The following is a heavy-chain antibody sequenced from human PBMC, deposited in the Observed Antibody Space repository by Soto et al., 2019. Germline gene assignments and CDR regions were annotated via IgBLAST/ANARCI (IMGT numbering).Heavy chain of an antibody. V-gene: IGHV3-7*05. Sequence: PGGSLRLSCAASGFTFSSYWMSWVRQAPGKGLEWVANIKQDGSEKFFLDSVKGPFTLSRENAKNLLYLQMNSLRAEDTAVFFCARVRPNSGSYYHHAFDIWGQGTMVTVSS. CDR3: ARVRPNSGSYYHHAFDI. CDR1: GFTFSSYW. CDR2: IKQDGSEK. D-gene: IGHD1-26*01. J-gene: IGHJ3*02.